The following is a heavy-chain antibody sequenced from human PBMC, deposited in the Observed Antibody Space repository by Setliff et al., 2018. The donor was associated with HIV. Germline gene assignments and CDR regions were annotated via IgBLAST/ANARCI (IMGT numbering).Heavy chain of an antibody. V-gene: IGHV4-39*07. J-gene: IGHJ4*02. CDR1: GGSISSSSHY. Sequence: SETLSLTCTVSGGSISSSSHYWGWIRQPPGKGLEWVGSIYYSGSTNYNPSLKSRVTISVDTSKNQFSLMLSSVTAADTAVYFCAIATESSYDLLTAFWFFDSWGQGTPVTVSS. D-gene: IGHD3-9*01. CDR2: IYYSGST. CDR3: AIATESSYDLLTAFWFFDS.